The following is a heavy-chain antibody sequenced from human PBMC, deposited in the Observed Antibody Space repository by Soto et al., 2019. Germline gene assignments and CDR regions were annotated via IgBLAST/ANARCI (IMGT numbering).Heavy chain of an antibody. J-gene: IGHJ5*02. CDR2: IYYSGST. V-gene: IGHV4-39*01. D-gene: IGHD2-15*01. Sequence: QLQLQESGPGLVKPSETLSLTCTVSGGSISSSSYYWGWIRQPPGKGLEWIGSIYYSGSTYYNPSLKSRVTISVDTSKNQFSLKLSSVTAADTAVYYCARQYCSGGSCYSVSSLYWFDPWGQGTLVTVSS. CDR3: ARQYCSGGSCYSVSSLYWFDP. CDR1: GGSISSSSYY.